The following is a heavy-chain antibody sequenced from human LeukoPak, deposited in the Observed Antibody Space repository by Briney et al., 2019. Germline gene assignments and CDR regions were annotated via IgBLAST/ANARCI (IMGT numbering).Heavy chain of an antibody. J-gene: IGHJ3*01. Sequence: PGGSLRLSCAASGFTFSSYWMNWVRQAPGKGLEWVANIKRDGSDKNYVDSVKGRFTISRDNAKDSLYLQMNGLRADDTAVYYCVRGSGWLTSHWGQGTMVTVSS. CDR2: IKRDGSDK. V-gene: IGHV3-7*04. CDR3: VRGSGWLTSH. CDR1: GFTFSSYW. D-gene: IGHD6-19*01.